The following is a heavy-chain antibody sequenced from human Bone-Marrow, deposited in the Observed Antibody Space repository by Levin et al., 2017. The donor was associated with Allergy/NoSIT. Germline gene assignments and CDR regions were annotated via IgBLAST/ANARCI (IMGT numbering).Heavy chain of an antibody. Sequence: GGSLRLSCAASGSTLNNYAMHWVRQAPGRGLEWVAVISYDGTNKYYADSVKGRFTISRDNSKNTLFLQMKSLRVDDTAVYSCARDMYTSTWLDYYGLDVWGRGTTVTVSS. CDR1: GSTLNNYA. CDR2: ISYDGTNK. V-gene: IGHV3-30*03. J-gene: IGHJ6*02. CDR3: ARDMYTSTWLDYYGLDV. D-gene: IGHD6-13*01.